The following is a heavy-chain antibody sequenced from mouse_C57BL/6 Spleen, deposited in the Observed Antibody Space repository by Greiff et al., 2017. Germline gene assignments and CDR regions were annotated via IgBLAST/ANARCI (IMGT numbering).Heavy chain of an antibody. CDR1: GFTFSDYG. V-gene: IGHV5-15*01. CDR3: ARQNGYGSSYWYFDV. D-gene: IGHD1-1*01. CDR2: ISNLAYSI. J-gene: IGHJ1*03. Sequence: EVQGVESGGGLVQPGGSLKLSCAASGFTFSDYGMAWVRQAPRKGPEWVAFISNLAYSIYYADTVTGRFTISRENAKNTLYLEMSSLRSEDTAMYYCARQNGYGSSYWYFDVWGTGTTVTVSS.